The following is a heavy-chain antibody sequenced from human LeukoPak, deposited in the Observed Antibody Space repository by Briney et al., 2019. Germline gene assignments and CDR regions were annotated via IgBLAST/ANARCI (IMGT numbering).Heavy chain of an antibody. V-gene: IGHV1-8*01. CDR3: ARLHSSGWYGGDAFDI. D-gene: IGHD6-19*01. Sequence: GASVKVSXKAXGXTXTSYDIXWVRQATGQGLEWMGWMNPNSGNTGYAQKFQGRVTMTRNTSISTAYMELSSLRSEHTAVYYCARLHSSGWYGGDAFDIWGQGTMVTVSS. CDR1: GXTXTSYD. J-gene: IGHJ3*02. CDR2: MNPNSGNT.